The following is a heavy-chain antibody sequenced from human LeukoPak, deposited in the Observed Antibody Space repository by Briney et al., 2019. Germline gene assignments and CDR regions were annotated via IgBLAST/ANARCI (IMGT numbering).Heavy chain of an antibody. CDR1: GGSISSYY. V-gene: IGHV4-59*01. Sequence: SETLSLTCTVSGGSISSYYWSWIRQPPGKGLEWIGYIYYSGSTNYNPSLKSRVTISVDTSKNQFSLKLSSVTAADTAVYYCASSDSSGYYLGRYFDYWGQGTLVTVSS. J-gene: IGHJ4*02. CDR2: IYYSGST. CDR3: ASSDSSGYYLGRYFDY. D-gene: IGHD3-22*01.